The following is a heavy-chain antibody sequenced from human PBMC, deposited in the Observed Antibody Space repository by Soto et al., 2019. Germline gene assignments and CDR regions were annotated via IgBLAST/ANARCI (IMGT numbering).Heavy chain of an antibody. V-gene: IGHV3-30-3*01. J-gene: IGHJ2*01. CDR3: ARDPLWGTALVLWYFDL. D-gene: IGHD5-18*01. CDR1: GFTFSSYA. CDR2: ISYDGSNK. Sequence: GGSLRLSCAASGFTFSSYAMHWVRQAPGKGLEWVAVISYDGSNKYYADSVKGRFTISRDNSKNTLYLQMNSLRAEDTAVYYCARDPLWGTALVLWYFDLWGRGTLVTVSS.